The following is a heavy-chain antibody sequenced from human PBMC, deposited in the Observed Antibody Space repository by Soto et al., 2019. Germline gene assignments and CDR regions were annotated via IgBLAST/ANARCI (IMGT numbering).Heavy chain of an antibody. CDR3: AADCSSTSCYNYYYYGMDV. V-gene: IGHV1-58*01. J-gene: IGHJ6*02. CDR2: IVVGSGNT. D-gene: IGHD2-2*02. Sequence: GASVKFSCKASGFTFTSSAVQWVRQARGQRLEWIGWIVVGSGNTNYAQKFQERVTITRDMSTSTAYMELSSLRSEDTAVYYCAADCSSTSCYNYYYYGMDVWGQGTTVTVSS. CDR1: GFTFTSSA.